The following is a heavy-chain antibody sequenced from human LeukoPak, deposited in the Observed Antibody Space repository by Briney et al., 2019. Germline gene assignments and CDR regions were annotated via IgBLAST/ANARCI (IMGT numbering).Heavy chain of an antibody. CDR3: AREIRETVVTRHYYYGIDV. Sequence: GGSLRLSCAASGFTFSTYDMHWVRQGTGKGLEWVSAIGTGDDTYYLGSVKGRFTISRENAKNVLYLQMSSLRAEDTAVYYCAREIRETVVTRHYYYGIDVWGQGTTVTVSS. D-gene: IGHD2-15*01. CDR1: GFTFSTYD. J-gene: IGHJ6*02. CDR2: IGTGDDT. V-gene: IGHV3-13*01.